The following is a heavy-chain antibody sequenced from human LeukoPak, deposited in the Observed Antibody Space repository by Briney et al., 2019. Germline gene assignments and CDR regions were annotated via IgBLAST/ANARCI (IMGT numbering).Heavy chain of an antibody. CDR1: GFTFSSYG. V-gene: IGHV3-30*18. Sequence: GSLRLSCAASGFTFSSYGMHWVRQAPGKGLEWVAVISYDGSNKYYADSVKGRFTISRDNSKNTLYLQMNSLRAEDTAVYYCAKDFSLVGATRYGNFYYYYGMDVWGQGTTVTVSS. CDR3: AKDFSLVGATRYGNFYYYYGMDV. CDR2: ISYDGSNK. D-gene: IGHD1-26*01. J-gene: IGHJ6*02.